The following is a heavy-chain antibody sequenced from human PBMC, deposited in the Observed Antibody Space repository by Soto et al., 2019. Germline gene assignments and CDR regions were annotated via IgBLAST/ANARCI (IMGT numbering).Heavy chain of an antibody. CDR2: INAGNGNT. J-gene: IGHJ5*02. Sequence: ASVKVSCKASGYTFTSYAMHWVRQAPGQRLEWMGWINAGNGNTKYSQKFQGRVTITRDTSASTAYMELSSLRSEDTAVYYCARERLYSSGWYGIAVWFDPWGQGTLVTVSS. D-gene: IGHD6-19*01. V-gene: IGHV1-3*01. CDR3: ARERLYSSGWYGIAVWFDP. CDR1: GYTFTSYA.